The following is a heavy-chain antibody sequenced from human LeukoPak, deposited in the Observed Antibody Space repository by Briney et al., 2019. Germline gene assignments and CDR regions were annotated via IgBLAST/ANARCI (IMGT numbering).Heavy chain of an antibody. D-gene: IGHD6-19*01. CDR2: IYTSGST. CDR3: ARAKESSGWYAGRYYFDY. Sequence: SETLSLTCTVSGGSISSYYWSWIRQPAGKGLEWIGRIYTSGSTNYNPSLKSRVTMSVDTSKNQFSLKLSSVTAADTALYYCARAKESSGWYAGRYYFDYWGQGTLVTVSS. V-gene: IGHV4-4*07. CDR1: GGSISSYY. J-gene: IGHJ4*02.